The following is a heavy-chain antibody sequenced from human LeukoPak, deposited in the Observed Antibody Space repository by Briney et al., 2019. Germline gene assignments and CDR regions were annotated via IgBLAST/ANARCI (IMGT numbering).Heavy chain of an antibody. CDR3: ARDPHEATYGMDV. D-gene: IGHD5-12*01. CDR1: GYTFTGYY. CDR2: INPNSGGT. V-gene: IGHV1-2*02. J-gene: IGHJ6*02. Sequence: GASVKVSCKASGYTFTGYYMHWVRQAPGQGLEWMGWINPNSGGTNYAQKFQGRVTMTRDTPISTAYMELSRLRSDDTAVYYCARDPHEATYGMDVWGQGTTVTVSS.